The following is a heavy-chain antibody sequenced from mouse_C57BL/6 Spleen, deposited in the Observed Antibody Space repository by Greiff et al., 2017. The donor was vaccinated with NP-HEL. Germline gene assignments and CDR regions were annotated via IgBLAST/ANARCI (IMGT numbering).Heavy chain of an antibody. V-gene: IGHV1-59*01. CDR2: IDPSDSYT. CDR3: ARGGDYFDY. J-gene: IGHJ2*01. Sequence: QVQLQQPGAELVRPGPSVKLSCKASGYTFTSYWMHWVKQRPGQGLEWIGVIDPSDSYTNYNQKFKGKATLTVDTSSSTAYMQLSSLTSEDSAVYYCARGGDYFDYWGQGTTLTVSS. CDR1: GYTFTSYW.